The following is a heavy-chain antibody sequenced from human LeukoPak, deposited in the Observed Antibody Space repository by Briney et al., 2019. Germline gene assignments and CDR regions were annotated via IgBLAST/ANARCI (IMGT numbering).Heavy chain of an antibody. CDR3: VREVPLGDGYYYYGMDV. Sequence: PSETLPLTCAVSGGSISSSNWWSWVRQPPGKGLEWIGEIYHSGSTNYNPSLKSRVTISVDKSKNQFSLKLSSVTAADTAVYYCVREVPLGDGYYYYGMDVWGKGTTVTVSS. V-gene: IGHV4-4*02. CDR1: GGSISSSNW. D-gene: IGHD3-10*01. J-gene: IGHJ6*04. CDR2: IYHSGST.